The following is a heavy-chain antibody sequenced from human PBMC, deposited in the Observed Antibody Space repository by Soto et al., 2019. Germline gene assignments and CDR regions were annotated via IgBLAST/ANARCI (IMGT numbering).Heavy chain of an antibody. J-gene: IGHJ4*02. CDR3: ARIGVSSGHESPDFDS. V-gene: IGHV1-18*01. Sequence: ASVKVSCKASGYTFTSYGITWVRQAPGQGLEWMGWISGFNGNTNYAADLQGRVTMTTDTSTSTAYMELRGLRSDDTAVYYCARIGVSSGHESPDFDSWGQGTLVTVSS. CDR1: GYTFTSYG. D-gene: IGHD3-16*01. CDR2: ISGFNGNT.